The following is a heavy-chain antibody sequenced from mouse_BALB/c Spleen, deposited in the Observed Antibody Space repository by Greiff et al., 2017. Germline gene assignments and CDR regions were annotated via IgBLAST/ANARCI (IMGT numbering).Heavy chain of an antibody. D-gene: IGHD2-4*01. CDR3: ARRHYDYDWFAY. Sequence: VQLQQSGAELMKPGASVKISCKATGYTFSSYWIEWVKQRPGHGLEWIGEILPGSGSTNYNEKFKGKATFTADTSSNTAYMQLSSLTSEDSAVYYCARRHYDYDWFAYWGQGTLVTVSA. CDR1: GYTFSSYW. CDR2: ILPGSGST. J-gene: IGHJ3*01. V-gene: IGHV1-9*01.